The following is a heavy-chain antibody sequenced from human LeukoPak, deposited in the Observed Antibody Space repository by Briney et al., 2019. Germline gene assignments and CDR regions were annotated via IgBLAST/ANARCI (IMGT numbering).Heavy chain of an antibody. Sequence: GGSLRLACAASGFTVSSNYMSWVRQAPGKGLEWVSVIYSGGSTYYADSVKGRFTISRDNSKNTLYLQMNSLRAEDTAVYYCARDFGDGSYYYWGQGTLVTVSS. CDR3: ARDFGDGSYYY. D-gene: IGHD1-26*01. CDR2: IYSGGST. J-gene: IGHJ4*02. CDR1: GFTVSSNY. V-gene: IGHV3-66*02.